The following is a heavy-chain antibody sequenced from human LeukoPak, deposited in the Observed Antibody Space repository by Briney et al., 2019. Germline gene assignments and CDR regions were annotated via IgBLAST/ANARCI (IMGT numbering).Heavy chain of an antibody. CDR2: ISVDGGQT. CDR3: ARGRADYYFDY. V-gene: IGHV3-30*04. CDR1: GFTFNYYA. D-gene: IGHD2-21*02. Sequence: PGGSLRLSCAASGFTFNYYALHWVRQAPGKGLEWVAVISVDGGQTFYADSVKGRFTVSRDNSKNTLNLQMHSLRAEDTAVYFCARGRADYYFDYWGQGTLVTVSS. J-gene: IGHJ4*02.